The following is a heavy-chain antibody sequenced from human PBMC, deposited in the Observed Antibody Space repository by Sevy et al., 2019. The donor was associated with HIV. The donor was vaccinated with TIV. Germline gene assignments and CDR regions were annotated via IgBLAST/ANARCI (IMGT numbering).Heavy chain of an antibody. V-gene: IGHV1-3*01. CDR1: GYTFTSYA. CDR3: ARAGGYHYGSGSYYNKNWFDP. CDR2: MNAGNGNT. D-gene: IGHD3-10*01. Sequence: ASVKVSCKASGYTFTSYAMHWVRQAPGQRLEWMGWMNAGNGNTKYSQKFQGRVTITRDTSASTAYMELSSLRSEDTAVYYCARAGGYHYGSGSYYNKNWFDPWGQGTLVTVSS. J-gene: IGHJ5*02.